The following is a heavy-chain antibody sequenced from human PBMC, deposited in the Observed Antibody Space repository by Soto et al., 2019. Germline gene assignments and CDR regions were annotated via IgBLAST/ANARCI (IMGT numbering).Heavy chain of an antibody. CDR3: ARDTYCSSTSCYSGYYYYYMDV. CDR2: IYYSGST. Sequence: SETLSLTCTVSGGSISSSSYYWGWIRQPPGKGLEWIGSIYYSGSTYYNPSLKSRVTISVDTSKNQFSLKLSSVTAADTAVYYCARDTYCSSTSCYSGYYYYYMDVWGKGTTVTVSS. CDR1: GGSISSSSYY. V-gene: IGHV4-39*07. D-gene: IGHD2-2*01. J-gene: IGHJ6*03.